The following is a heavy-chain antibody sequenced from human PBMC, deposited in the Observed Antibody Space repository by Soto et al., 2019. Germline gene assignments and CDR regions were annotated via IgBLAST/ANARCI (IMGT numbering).Heavy chain of an antibody. CDR1: GVTVSSNY. CDR2: IYSGGST. D-gene: IGHD3-10*01. CDR3: ARHVYNYGAGYFDY. Sequence: EVQLVESGGGLVQPGGSLRLSCAASGVTVSSNYMSWVRQAPGKGLEWVSVIYSGGSTYYADSVKGRFTITRDNSKNTLYLQMNSLRAEDTAVYYCARHVYNYGAGYFDYWGQGTLVTVSS. V-gene: IGHV3-66*04. J-gene: IGHJ4*02.